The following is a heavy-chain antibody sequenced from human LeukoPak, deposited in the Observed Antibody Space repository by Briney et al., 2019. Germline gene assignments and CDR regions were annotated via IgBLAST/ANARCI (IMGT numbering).Heavy chain of an antibody. V-gene: IGHV3-48*03. CDR2: ISSSGSTI. Sequence: GGSLRLSCAASGFTFSSYEMNWVRQAPGKGLEWVSYISSSGSTIYYADSVKGQFTISRDNAKNSLYLQMNSLRAEDTAVYYCARVGFGELSDWGQGTLVTVSS. D-gene: IGHD3-10*01. CDR3: ARVGFGELSD. CDR1: GFTFSSYE. J-gene: IGHJ4*02.